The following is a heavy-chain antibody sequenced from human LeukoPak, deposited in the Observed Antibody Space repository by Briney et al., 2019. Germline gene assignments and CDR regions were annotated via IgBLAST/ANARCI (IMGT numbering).Heavy chain of an antibody. CDR1: GVSISSYY. CDR2: IYTSGST. J-gene: IGHJ3*02. V-gene: IGHV4-4*07. Sequence: PSETLSLTCTVSGVSISSYYWSWIRQPAGKGLEWIGRIYTSGSTNYNPSLESRVTMSLDTSKNQISLELSSVTAADTAVYYCARGRTKEYCSSTSCYRLDDAFDIWGQGTMVTVSS. D-gene: IGHD2-2*01. CDR3: ARGRTKEYCSSTSCYRLDDAFDI.